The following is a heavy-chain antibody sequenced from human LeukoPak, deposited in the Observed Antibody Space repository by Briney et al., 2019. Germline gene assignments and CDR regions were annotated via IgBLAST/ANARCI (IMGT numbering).Heavy chain of an antibody. CDR3: ASHRWDAFDI. J-gene: IGHJ3*02. D-gene: IGHD6-13*01. V-gene: IGHV3-21*01. Sequence: GGSLRLSCAASGFTFSSYSMNWVRQAPGKGLEWVSSISSSSSYIYYADSVKGRFTISRDNATNSLYLQMNSLRAEDTAVYYCASHRWDAFDIWGQGTMVTVSS. CDR2: ISSSSSYI. CDR1: GFTFSSYS.